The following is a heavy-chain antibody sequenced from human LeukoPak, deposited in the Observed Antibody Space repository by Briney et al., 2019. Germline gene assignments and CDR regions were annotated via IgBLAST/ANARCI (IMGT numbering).Heavy chain of an antibody. CDR2: IRSAVETT. Sequence: PGGSLRLSCAASGFTMSHYGVSWVRQAPGKGLEWISGIRSAVETTHYADSVKGRFIISRDDSKNALSLQLNSLRPEDTALYYCAKLPGRAADYWGQGTLVTVSS. J-gene: IGHJ4*02. V-gene: IGHV3-23*01. CDR3: AKLPGRAADY. CDR1: GFTMSHYG.